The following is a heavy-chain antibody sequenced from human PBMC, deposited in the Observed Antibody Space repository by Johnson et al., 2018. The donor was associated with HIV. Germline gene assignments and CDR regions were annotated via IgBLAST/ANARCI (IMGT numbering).Heavy chain of an antibody. CDR1: GFTFSDYY. CDR3: ANGNYYYDSSGYPTDAFDI. Sequence: QVQLVESGGGLVKPGGSLRLSCAASGFTFSDYYMSWIRQAPGKGLEWVSYISSSGSTIYYADSVTGRFTISRDNAKNSLYLQMNSLRAEDTALYYCANGNYYYDSSGYPTDAFDIWGQGTTVTVSS. D-gene: IGHD3-22*01. CDR2: ISSSGSTI. J-gene: IGHJ3*02. V-gene: IGHV3-11*01.